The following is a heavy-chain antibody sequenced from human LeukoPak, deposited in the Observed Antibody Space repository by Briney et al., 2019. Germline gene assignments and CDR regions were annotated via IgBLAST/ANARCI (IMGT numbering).Heavy chain of an antibody. J-gene: IGHJ4*02. Sequence: SETLSLTCTVSGVSISSYYWSWIRQPPGKGLEWIGYIYYSGSTNYNPSLKSRVTISVDTSKNQFSLKLSSVTAADTAVYYCASSMPTPYYYGSGSYYTPYYFDYWGQGTLVAVSS. CDR1: GVSISSYY. D-gene: IGHD3-10*01. CDR3: ASSMPTPYYYGSGSYYTPYYFDY. CDR2: IYYSGST. V-gene: IGHV4-59*01.